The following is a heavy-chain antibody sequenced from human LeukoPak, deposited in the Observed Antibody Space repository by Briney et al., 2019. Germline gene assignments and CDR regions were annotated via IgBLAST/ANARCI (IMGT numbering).Heavy chain of an antibody. CDR3: AREPYYYGSGSHMGNWFDP. J-gene: IGHJ5*02. V-gene: IGHV3-48*01. Sequence: PGGSLRLSCAASGFTFSSYSMNWVRQAPGKGLEWVSYIGSSSSTIYYADSVKGRFTISRDNAKNSLYLQMNSLRAEDTAVYYCAREPYYYGSGSHMGNWFDPWGQGTLVTVSS. D-gene: IGHD3-10*01. CDR1: GFTFSSYS. CDR2: IGSSSSTI.